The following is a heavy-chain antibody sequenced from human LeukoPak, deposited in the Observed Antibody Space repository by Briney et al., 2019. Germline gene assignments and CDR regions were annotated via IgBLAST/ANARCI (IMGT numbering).Heavy chain of an antibody. V-gene: IGHV3-21*01. CDR2: ISSSSSYI. CDR3: ARSHRHYGSGSYSNAFDI. D-gene: IGHD3-10*01. Sequence: PGGSLRLSCAASGCTFSSYSMNWVRQAPGKGLEWVSSISSSSSYIYYADSVKGRFTISRDNVKNSLYLQMNSLRAEDTAVYYCARSHRHYGSGSYSNAFDIWGQGTMVTVRS. CDR1: GCTFSSYS. J-gene: IGHJ3*02.